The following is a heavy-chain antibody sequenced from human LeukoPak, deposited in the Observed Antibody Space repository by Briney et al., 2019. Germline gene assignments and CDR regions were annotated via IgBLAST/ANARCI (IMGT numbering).Heavy chain of an antibody. CDR3: ARDWGSSGYPDY. D-gene: IGHD3-22*01. CDR1: GGSISSSSYY. J-gene: IGHJ4*02. Sequence: SETLSLTRTVPGGSISSSSYYWGWIRQPPGTGLEWIGSIYYSGSTYYNPSLKSRVTISVDTSKNQFSLKLSSVIAADTAVYYCARDWGSSGYPDYWGQGTLVTVSS. V-gene: IGHV4-39*02. CDR2: IYYSGST.